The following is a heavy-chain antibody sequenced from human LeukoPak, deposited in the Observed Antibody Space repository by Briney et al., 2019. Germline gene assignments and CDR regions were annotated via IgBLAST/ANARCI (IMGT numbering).Heavy chain of an antibody. Sequence: SETLSLTCAVYGGSFSGYYWSWIRQPPGKGLEWIGEINHSGSTNYNPSLKSRVTISVDTSKNQFSLKLSSVTAADTAVYYCARGRRGGKNYYGSGSPLYYYYGMDVWGQGTTVTVSS. D-gene: IGHD3-10*01. CDR1: GGSFSGYY. CDR3: ARGRRGGKNYYGSGSPLYYYYGMDV. CDR2: INHSGST. V-gene: IGHV4-34*01. J-gene: IGHJ6*02.